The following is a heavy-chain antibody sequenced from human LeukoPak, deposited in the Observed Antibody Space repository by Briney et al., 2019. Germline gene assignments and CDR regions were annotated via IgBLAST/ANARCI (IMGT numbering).Heavy chain of an antibody. Sequence: GGSLRLSCAASGFTFSSYAMSWVRQAPGKGLEWVSGISGTGGDTNYADSVKGRFTISRDNSKNTLYLQMNSLRAEDTAVYYCARDLGRNSITGTTAWGQGTVVTVSS. V-gene: IGHV3-23*01. J-gene: IGHJ5*02. D-gene: IGHD1-20*01. CDR1: GFTFSSYA. CDR3: ARDLGRNSITGTTA. CDR2: ISGTGGDT.